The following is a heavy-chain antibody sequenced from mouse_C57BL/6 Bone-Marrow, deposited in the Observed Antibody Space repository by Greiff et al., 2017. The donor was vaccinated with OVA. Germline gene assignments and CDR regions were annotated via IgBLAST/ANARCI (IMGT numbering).Heavy chain of an antibody. V-gene: IGHV1-55*01. CDR1: GYTFTSYW. J-gene: IGHJ2*01. D-gene: IGHD1-1*01. Sequence: QVHVKQPGAELVKPGASVKMSCKASGYTFTSYWITWVKQRPGQGLEWIGDIYPGSGSNNYNEKFKSKATLTVDPSSSTAYMQLSSLTSEDSAVYYCALYYYGSSLYYFDYWGQGTTLTVSS. CDR2: IYPGSGSN. CDR3: ALYYYGSSLYYFDY.